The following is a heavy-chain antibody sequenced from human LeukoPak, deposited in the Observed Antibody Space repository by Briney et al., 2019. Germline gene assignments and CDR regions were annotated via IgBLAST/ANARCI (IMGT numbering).Heavy chain of an antibody. Sequence: SETLSLTCTVSGGSISSYYWSWIRQPAGKGLEWIGRIYTSGSTNYNPSLKSRVTMSVDTSKNQFSLKLSSVTAADTAVYYCARDQHDFWSGSHAFDIWGQGTMVTVSS. J-gene: IGHJ3*02. V-gene: IGHV4-4*07. CDR2: IYTSGST. D-gene: IGHD3-3*01. CDR1: GGSISSYY. CDR3: ARDQHDFWSGSHAFDI.